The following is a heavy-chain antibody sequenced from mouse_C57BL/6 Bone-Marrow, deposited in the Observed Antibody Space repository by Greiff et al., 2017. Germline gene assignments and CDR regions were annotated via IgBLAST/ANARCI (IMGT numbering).Heavy chain of an antibody. CDR3: EREGGICYDYGRGY. CDR1: GYTFTSYW. Sequence: QVQLQQPGAELVKPGASVKLSCKASGYTFTSYWMQWVKQRPGQGLEWIGEIDPSDSYTNYNQKFKGKATLTVDTSSSTAYMQISSLTSADSAVYYCEREGGICYDYGRGYWGQGTTLTVSS. J-gene: IGHJ2*01. D-gene: IGHD2-4*01. V-gene: IGHV1-50*01. CDR2: IDPSDSYT.